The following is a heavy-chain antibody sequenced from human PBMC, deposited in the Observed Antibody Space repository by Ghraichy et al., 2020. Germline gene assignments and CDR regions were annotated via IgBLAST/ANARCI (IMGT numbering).Heavy chain of an antibody. CDR1: GFTFSSYA. V-gene: IGHV3-23*01. CDR3: AKVPYCGGDCYRSGMDV. Sequence: GGSLRLSCAASGFTFSSYAMSWVRQAPGKGLEWVSAISGSGGSTYYADSVKGRFTISRDNSKNTLYLQMNSLRAEDMAVYYCAKVPYCGGDCYRSGMDVWGQGTTVTVSS. D-gene: IGHD2-21*02. J-gene: IGHJ6*02. CDR2: ISGSGGST.